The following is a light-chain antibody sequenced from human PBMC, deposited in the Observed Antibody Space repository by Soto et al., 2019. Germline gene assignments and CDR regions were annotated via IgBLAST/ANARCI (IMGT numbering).Light chain of an antibody. CDR2: EVT. V-gene: IGLV2-23*02. CDR1: SRDVGTYNL. J-gene: IGLJ2*01. Sequence: QSALTQPASVSGSPGQSITISCTGTSRDVGTYNLVSWYQQYPGKAPKLVIYEVTKWPSGISNRFSGSKSGNTASLTISGLQAEDEADYYCCSYAGSGTFVFGGGTKLTVL. CDR3: CSYAGSGTFV.